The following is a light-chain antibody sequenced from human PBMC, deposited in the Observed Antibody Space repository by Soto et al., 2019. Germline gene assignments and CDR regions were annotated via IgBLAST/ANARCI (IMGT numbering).Light chain of an antibody. CDR1: QSVSTN. J-gene: IGKJ2*01. Sequence: EIVMTQSPDTLSVSPGERATISCRASQSVSTNLVWYQQKPGQAPRLLIYGASTRATGIPARFSGSGSGTEFTLTISSLQSEDFAVYHCQQYNNWPYTFGQGTKLEIK. CDR3: QQYNNWPYT. CDR2: GAS. V-gene: IGKV3-15*01.